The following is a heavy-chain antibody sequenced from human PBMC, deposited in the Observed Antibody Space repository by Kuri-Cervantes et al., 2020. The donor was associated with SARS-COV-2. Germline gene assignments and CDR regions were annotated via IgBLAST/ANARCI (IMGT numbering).Heavy chain of an antibody. CDR2: IIPIFGTA. Sequence: SVKVSCKASGGTFSSYAISWVRQAPGQGLEWMGGIIPIFGTANYAQKFQGRVTITADESTSTAYMELSSLRSEDTAVYYCARGGWHLGISYYYCYYMDVWGKGTTVTVSS. CDR1: GGTFSSYA. J-gene: IGHJ6*03. CDR3: ARGGWHLGISYYYCYYMDV. V-gene: IGHV1-69*13. D-gene: IGHD3-3*02.